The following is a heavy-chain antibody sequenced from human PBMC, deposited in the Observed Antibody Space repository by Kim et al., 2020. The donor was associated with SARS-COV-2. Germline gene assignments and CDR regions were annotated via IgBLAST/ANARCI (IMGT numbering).Heavy chain of an antibody. V-gene: IGHV4-4*02. Sequence: SETLSLTCAVSGGSISSSNWWSWVRQPPGKGLEWIGEIYHSGSTNYNPSLKSRVTISVDKSKNQFSLKLSSVTAADTAVYYCARDNDYYDSSGYRYYFDYWGQGTLVTVSS. CDR2: IYHSGST. D-gene: IGHD3-22*01. CDR3: ARDNDYYDSSGYRYYFDY. CDR1: GGSISSSNW. J-gene: IGHJ4*02.